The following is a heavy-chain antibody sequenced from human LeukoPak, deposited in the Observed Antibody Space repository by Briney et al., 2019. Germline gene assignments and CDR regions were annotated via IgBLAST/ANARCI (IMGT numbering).Heavy chain of an antibody. Sequence: PGRSLRLSCAASGFTFSSYGMHWVRQAPGKGLEWVAVIWYDGSNKYYADSVKGRFTISRDNSKHTLYLQMNSLRAEDTAVYYCASATGYDGGGAFVYWGQGTLVTVSS. D-gene: IGHD2-15*01. CDR3: ASATGYDGGGAFVY. J-gene: IGHJ4*02. CDR2: IWYDGSNK. V-gene: IGHV3-33*01. CDR1: GFTFSSYG.